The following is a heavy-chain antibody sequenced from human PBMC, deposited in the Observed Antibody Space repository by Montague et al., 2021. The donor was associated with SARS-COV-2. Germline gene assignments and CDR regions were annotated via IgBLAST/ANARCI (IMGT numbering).Heavy chain of an antibody. CDR2: IDWDDDK. CDR1: GFSLSTSGMC. CDR3: ARILVAAAGSPFDP. D-gene: IGHD6-13*01. Sequence: PALVKPTQTLTLTCTFSGFSLSTSGMCVSWIRQPPGKALEWLARIDWDDDKYYSTSLKTRLTISKDTSKNQVVLTITSMDPVDTATYYCARILVAAAGSPFDPWGQGTLVTVSS. V-gene: IGHV2-70*11. J-gene: IGHJ5*02.